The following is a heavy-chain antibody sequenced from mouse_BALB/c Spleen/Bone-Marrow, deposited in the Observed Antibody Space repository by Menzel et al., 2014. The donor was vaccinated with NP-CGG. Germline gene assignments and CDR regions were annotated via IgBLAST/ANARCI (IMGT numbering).Heavy chain of an antibody. Sequence: QVQLQQSGPELVKPGASMRISCKASGYTFTTHFIHWVKQRPGQGLEWIGWIYPGNINIKYNENFKDKVTLTADESSNTAHLQFSSLTSEDSAVYFCARGDYYRSVMDYWGQGTSVTVSS. D-gene: IGHD2-14*01. V-gene: IGHV1S56*01. CDR2: IYPGNINI. CDR1: GYTFTTHF. J-gene: IGHJ4*01. CDR3: ARGDYYRSVMDY.